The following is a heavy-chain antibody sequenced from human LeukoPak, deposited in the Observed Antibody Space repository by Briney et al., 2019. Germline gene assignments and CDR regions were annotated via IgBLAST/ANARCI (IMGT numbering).Heavy chain of an antibody. CDR3: ARRYCSGGSCYLYYFDY. Sequence: SETLSLXCAVYGGSFSGYYWSWIRQPPGKGLEWIGEINHSGSTNYNPSLKSRVTISVDTSKNQFSLKLSSVTAADTAVYYCARRYCSGGSCYLYYFDYWGQGTLVTVSS. D-gene: IGHD2-15*01. V-gene: IGHV4-34*01. J-gene: IGHJ4*02. CDR2: INHSGST. CDR1: GGSFSGYY.